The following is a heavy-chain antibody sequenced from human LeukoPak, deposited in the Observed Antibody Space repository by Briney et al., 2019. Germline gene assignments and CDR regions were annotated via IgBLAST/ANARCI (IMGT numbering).Heavy chain of an antibody. CDR1: GAPISSYY. J-gene: IGHJ5*02. D-gene: IGHD6-19*01. CDR3: VSGWEGEGWFER. V-gene: IGHV4-59*01. CDR2: IYYSGRT. Sequence: PSETLSLTCTVSGAPISSYYWDWIRQPPGKGLEWIGCIYYSGRTNYSPSLKSRVTISLDASYSRFSLKVNSVTTADSALYFCVSGWEGEGWFERGGQGALVTVPS.